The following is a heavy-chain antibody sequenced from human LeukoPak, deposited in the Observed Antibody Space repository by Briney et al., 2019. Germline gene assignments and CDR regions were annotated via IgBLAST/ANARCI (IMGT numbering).Heavy chain of an antibody. CDR1: GFTFSSYW. J-gene: IGHJ4*02. CDR2: ITPDGSTT. V-gene: IGHV3-74*01. D-gene: IGHD3-10*01. CDR3: TSDTFGEHDH. Sequence: GGSLRLSCAASGFTFSSYWMHWVRQAPGKGLVWVSRITPDGSTTTYADSVKGRFAISRDNAKNTLYLQMDNVRAEDTALYYCTSDTFGEHDHWGQGNLVSVSS.